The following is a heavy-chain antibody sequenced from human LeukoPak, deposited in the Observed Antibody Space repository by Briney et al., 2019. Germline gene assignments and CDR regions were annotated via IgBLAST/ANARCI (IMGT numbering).Heavy chain of an antibody. J-gene: IGHJ4*02. V-gene: IGHV3-21*01. CDR2: ISSSSSYI. CDR3: ARHANGYYFDY. Sequence: PGGSLRLSCAASGFTFSSYSRNWVRQAPGRGLEWVSSISSSSSYIYYADSVKGRFTISRDNAKNSLYLQMNSLRAEDTAVYYCARHANGYYFDYWGQGTLVTVSS. CDR1: GFTFSSYS. D-gene: IGHD1-1*01.